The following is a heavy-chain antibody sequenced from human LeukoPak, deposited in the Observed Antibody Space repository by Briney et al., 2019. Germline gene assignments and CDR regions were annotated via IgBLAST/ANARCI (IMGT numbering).Heavy chain of an antibody. J-gene: IGHJ4*02. CDR2: ISHDGINK. CDR3: ARGDDYYYDSSEYFDY. Sequence: PGGSLRLPCAASGLTFSSYAMHWVRQAPGKGLEWVAVISHDGINKYYADSVKGRFTISRDNSKNTLYLQMNSLRVEDTAVYYCARGDDYYYDSSEYFDYWGQGTLVTVSS. D-gene: IGHD3-22*01. V-gene: IGHV3-30*17. CDR1: GLTFSSYA.